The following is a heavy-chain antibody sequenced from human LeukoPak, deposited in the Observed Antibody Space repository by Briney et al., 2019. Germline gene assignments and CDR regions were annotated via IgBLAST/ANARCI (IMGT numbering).Heavy chain of an antibody. D-gene: IGHD7-27*01. CDR2: IYHSGSI. CDR3: ARLGIIDAFDI. Sequence: SETLSLTCAVSGGSISSSNWWNWVRQPPGKGLEWIGEIYHSGSINYNPSLKSRVTISVDTSKNQFSLKLSSVTAADTAVYYCARLGIIDAFDIWGQGTMVTVSS. CDR1: GGSISSSNW. J-gene: IGHJ3*02. V-gene: IGHV4-4*02.